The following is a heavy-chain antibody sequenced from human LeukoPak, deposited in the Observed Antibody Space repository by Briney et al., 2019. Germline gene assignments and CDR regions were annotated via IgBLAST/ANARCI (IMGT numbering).Heavy chain of an antibody. CDR3: ARGLDRSGPYFDY. Sequence: PSETLSLTCTVSGGSISSYYWSWIRQPPGKRLEWIGYVFYSGTTNYNPSLRSRVTISLDTSKKQFSLKLTSVTAADTAVYYCARGLDRSGPYFDYWGQGTLVTVSS. J-gene: IGHJ4*02. CDR2: VFYSGTT. D-gene: IGHD3-22*01. V-gene: IGHV4-59*01. CDR1: GGSISSYY.